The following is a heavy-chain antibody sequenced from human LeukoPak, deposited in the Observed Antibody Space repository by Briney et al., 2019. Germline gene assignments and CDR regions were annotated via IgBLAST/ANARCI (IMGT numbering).Heavy chain of an antibody. J-gene: IGHJ6*03. Sequence: SETLSLTCTVSGDSISSGDYYWSWIRQPAGKGLEWIGRISSSGSTNYNPSLKSRVTISVDTSKNQFSLKLSSVTAADTAVYYCARDGQYMVYYYYYMDVWGKGTTVTVSS. CDR1: GDSISSGDYY. CDR2: ISSSGST. CDR3: ARDGQYMVYYYYYMDV. V-gene: IGHV4-61*02. D-gene: IGHD3-10*01.